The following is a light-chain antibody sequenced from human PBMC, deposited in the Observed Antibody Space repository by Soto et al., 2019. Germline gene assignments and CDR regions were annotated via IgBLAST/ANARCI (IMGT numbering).Light chain of an antibody. Sequence: QSVLTQPPSVSGAPGQRVTISCTRSSSNIGAGYDVHWCQQLPGTAPKLLIYGNSNRPSGVPDRFSGSKSGTSASLAITGLQAEDEADYYCQSSDSSLSGSVFGGGTKLTVL. CDR3: QSSDSSLSGSV. CDR1: SSNIGAGYD. CDR2: GNS. J-gene: IGLJ2*01. V-gene: IGLV1-40*01.